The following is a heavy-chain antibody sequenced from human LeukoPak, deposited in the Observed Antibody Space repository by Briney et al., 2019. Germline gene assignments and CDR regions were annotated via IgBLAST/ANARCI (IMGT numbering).Heavy chain of an antibody. CDR3: AKGRGDNRRWEHYFDY. D-gene: IGHD4-23*01. V-gene: IGHV3-7*01. CDR1: GFTFSSYW. J-gene: IGHJ4*02. CDR2: IKQDGSEK. Sequence: GGSLRLSCAASGFTFSSYWMSWVRQAPGKGLEWVANIKQDGSEKYYVDSVKGRFTISRDNAKNSLYLQMNSLRAEDTAVYYWAKGRGDNRRWEHYFDYLGQGTLVTVSS.